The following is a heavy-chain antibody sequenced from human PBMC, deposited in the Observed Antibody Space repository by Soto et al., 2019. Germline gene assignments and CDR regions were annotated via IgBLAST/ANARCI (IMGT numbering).Heavy chain of an antibody. Sequence: VQLSEAGGGLVQPGGSLRLSCAASGFTFSNYAMSWVRQAPGKGLEWISAISGSGDYTYYEDSVKGRFTVSRDNSKSTLYLQMNNLRAEDSATYYCAKDGYCTATSCFAGGEFDYWGQGTQATVSS. CDR3: AKDGYCTATSCFAGGEFDY. J-gene: IGHJ4*02. CDR1: GFTFSNYA. CDR2: ISGSGDYT. V-gene: IGHV3-23*01. D-gene: IGHD2-2*01.